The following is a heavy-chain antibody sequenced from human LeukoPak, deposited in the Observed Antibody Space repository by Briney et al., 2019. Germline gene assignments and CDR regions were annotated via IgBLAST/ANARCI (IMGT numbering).Heavy chain of an antibody. CDR2: INGGNDNT. V-gene: IGHV1-3*01. J-gene: IGHJ4*02. D-gene: IGHD7-27*01. CDR1: GYTFTSYA. Sequence: KPGASVKVSCKASGYTFTSYAMHWMRQAPGQRPEWMGWINGGNDNTKYSQKFQGRLTITRDTSASTAHMELSSLRSEDTAVYYCATGDRRNYWGQGTLVTVSA. CDR3: ATGDRRNY.